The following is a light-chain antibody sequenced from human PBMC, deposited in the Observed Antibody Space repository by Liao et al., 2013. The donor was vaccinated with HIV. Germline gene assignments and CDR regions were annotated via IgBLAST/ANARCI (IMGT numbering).Light chain of an antibody. V-gene: IGLV3-25*03. CDR2: KDS. CDR1: ALPKQY. CDR3: QSADSSGTCPV. J-gene: IGLJ3*02. Sequence: SYELTQPPSVSVPPGQTARITCSGDALPKQYAYWYQQKPGQAPVLVIFKDSERPSGIPERFSGSSSGTTVTLTISGVQAEDEADYYCQSADSSGTCPVFGGGTKLTRP.